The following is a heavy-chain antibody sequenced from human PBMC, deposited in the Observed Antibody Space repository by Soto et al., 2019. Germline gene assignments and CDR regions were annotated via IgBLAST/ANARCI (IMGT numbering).Heavy chain of an antibody. CDR2: VVVGSGNT. Sequence: SVKVSCKASGFTFTSSAVQWVRQARGQRLEWIGWVVVGSGNTNYAQKFQERVTITRDMSTSTAYMELSSLRSEDTAVYYCAAVSKTDGYTNFDYWGQGTLVTVS. D-gene: IGHD5-12*01. V-gene: IGHV1-58*01. J-gene: IGHJ4*02. CDR3: AAVSKTDGYTNFDY. CDR1: GFTFTSSA.